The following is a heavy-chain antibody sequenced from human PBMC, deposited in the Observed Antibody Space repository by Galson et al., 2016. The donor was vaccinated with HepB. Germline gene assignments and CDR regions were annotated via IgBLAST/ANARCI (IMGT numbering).Heavy chain of an antibody. V-gene: IGHV1-18*01. J-gene: IGHJ4*02. CDR2: ISTDNGDI. CDR3: ARTAVTGPSFFSF. Sequence: SVKVSCKASGYTFIHYGISWVRQAPGQGLEWMGWISTDNGDINYAQKFQGRLSMTTDTSTSTAYMELWSLRSDDSAVYYCARTAVTGPSFFSFWGQGTLVSVSS. CDR1: GYTFIHYG. D-gene: IGHD4-17*01.